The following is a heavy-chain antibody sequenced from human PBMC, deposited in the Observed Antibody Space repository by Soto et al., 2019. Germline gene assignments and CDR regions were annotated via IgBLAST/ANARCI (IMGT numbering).Heavy chain of an antibody. J-gene: IGHJ6*02. Sequence: SETLSLTCAVYGGSLSGYYWSWIRQPPGKGLEWIGEINHSGSTNYNPSLKSRVTISADTSKKQFSLNLISVTAADTAVYYCATRDSYYGMDFWGQGTTVTVSS. CDR1: GGSLSGYY. CDR3: ATRDSYYGMDF. V-gene: IGHV4-34*01. CDR2: INHSGST.